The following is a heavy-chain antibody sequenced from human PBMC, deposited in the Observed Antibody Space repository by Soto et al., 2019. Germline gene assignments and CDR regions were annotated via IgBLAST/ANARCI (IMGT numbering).Heavy chain of an antibody. V-gene: IGHV4-34*01. CDR1: GGSFSGYY. Sequence: SETLSLICAVYGGSFSGYYWSWIRQPPGKGLEWIGEINHSGSTNYNPSLKSRVTISVDTSKNQFSLKLSSVTAADTAVYYCARSPRSRQWLLLLYFDYWGQGTLVTVSS. J-gene: IGHJ4*02. D-gene: IGHD3-22*01. CDR2: INHSGST. CDR3: ARSPRSRQWLLLLYFDY.